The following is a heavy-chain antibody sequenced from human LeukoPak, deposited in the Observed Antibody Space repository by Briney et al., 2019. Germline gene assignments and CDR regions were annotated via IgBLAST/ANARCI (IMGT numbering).Heavy chain of an antibody. CDR2: ISGSGGST. CDR3: AGGDRNGWYFDY. D-gene: IGHD6-19*01. Sequence: GGSLRLSCAASGFTFSSYAMSWVRQAPGKGLEWVSAISGSGGSTYYADSVKGRFTISRDNAKNSLYLQMNSLRAEDTALYLCAGGDRNGWYFDYWGQGTLVTVSS. J-gene: IGHJ4*02. CDR1: GFTFSSYA. V-gene: IGHV3-23*01.